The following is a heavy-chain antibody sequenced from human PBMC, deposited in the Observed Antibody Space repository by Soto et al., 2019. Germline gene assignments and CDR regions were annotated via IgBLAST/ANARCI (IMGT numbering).Heavy chain of an antibody. CDR1: GFTFHNYA. CDR3: ARIYCSGGRCHWGFDP. V-gene: IGHV3-9*01. CDR2: ISWNSGNI. Sequence: PGGSLRLSCAASGFTFHNYAMHWVRQAPGKGLEWVAGISWNSGNIDFGDSVKGRFTISRDNAKNSLYLQMNSLRPEDTAVYYCARIYCSGGRCHWGFDPWGQGTLVTVSS. J-gene: IGHJ5*02. D-gene: IGHD2-15*01.